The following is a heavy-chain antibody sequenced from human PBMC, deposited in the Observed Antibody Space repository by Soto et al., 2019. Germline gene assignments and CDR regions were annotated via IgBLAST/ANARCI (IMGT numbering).Heavy chain of an antibody. CDR3: ATRSYGDLFDY. D-gene: IGHD4-17*01. CDR1: GGTFSSYT. Sequence: ASVKVSCKASGGTFSSYTISWVRQAPGQGLEWMGRIIPIFGIANYAQKFQGRVTITADKSTSTAYMELSSLRSEDTAVYYCATRSYGDLFDYWGQGTLVTISS. V-gene: IGHV1-69*02. J-gene: IGHJ4*02. CDR2: IIPIFGIA.